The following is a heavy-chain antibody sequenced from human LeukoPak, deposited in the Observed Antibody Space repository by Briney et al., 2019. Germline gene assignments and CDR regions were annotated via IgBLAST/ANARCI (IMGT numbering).Heavy chain of an antibody. CDR2: IYYSGST. J-gene: IGHJ4*02. CDR3: ARAGSSGYLYLDY. Sequence: SETLSLTCTVSGGSISSGDYYWSWIRQPPGKGLEWIGYIYYSGSTYYNPSLKSRVTISVDTSKNQFSLKLSSVTAADTAVYYCARAGSSGYLYLDYWGQGTLVTVPS. D-gene: IGHD3-22*01. CDR1: GGSISSGDYY. V-gene: IGHV4-30-4*01.